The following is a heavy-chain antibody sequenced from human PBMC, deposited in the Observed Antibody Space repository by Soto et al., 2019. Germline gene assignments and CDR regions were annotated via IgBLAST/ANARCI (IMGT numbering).Heavy chain of an antibody. D-gene: IGHD3-16*01. CDR3: ARDAGGTKNRAGSYYHMDV. Sequence: GGSLRLSCAASGFTFSDYAMHWVRQAPGKGLDYVSSIGYNGGTSYYANSVKGRFTISRDNSKNTLYLQMGSLRPEDMAVYYCARDAGGTKNRAGSYYHMDVWGEGTTVTVSS. J-gene: IGHJ6*03. CDR2: IGYNGGTS. V-gene: IGHV3-64*01. CDR1: GFTFSDYA.